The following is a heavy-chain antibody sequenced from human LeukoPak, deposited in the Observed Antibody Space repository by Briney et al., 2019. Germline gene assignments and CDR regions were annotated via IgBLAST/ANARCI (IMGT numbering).Heavy chain of an antibody. J-gene: IGHJ4*02. CDR2: INHSGYT. V-gene: IGHV4-34*01. CDR3: TRMTTGHDY. CDR1: GVSFNDYY. Sequence: SQTLSLTYAVSGVSFNDYYWSWVRQSPGKGLEWMGEINHSGYTNDSPSRKGRVTISMDMSRKQFSRNLRSVTVADTAVYSCTRMTTGHDYWGQGTLVTVSS. D-gene: IGHD1-14*01.